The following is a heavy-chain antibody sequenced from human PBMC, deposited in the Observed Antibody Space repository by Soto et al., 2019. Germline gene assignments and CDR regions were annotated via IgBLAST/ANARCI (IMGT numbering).Heavy chain of an antibody. J-gene: IGHJ6*03. CDR1: GGSISSSSYY. V-gene: IGHV4-39*01. CDR3: ARQDADYVEYYHYYMDV. CDR2: IYYSGTT. Sequence: SETLSLTCSVSGGSISSSSYYWGWIRQPPGKGLEWFGSIYYSGTTYYNPSLKSRVTISAHTSKNQFSLRLSSLTAADTAVYYCARQDADYVEYYHYYMDVWGKGTTVTVSS. D-gene: IGHD4-17*01.